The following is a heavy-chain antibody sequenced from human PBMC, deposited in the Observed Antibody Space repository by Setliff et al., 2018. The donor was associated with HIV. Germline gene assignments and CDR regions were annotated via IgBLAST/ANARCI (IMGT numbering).Heavy chain of an antibody. CDR2: IYYSGST. Sequence: PSETLSLTCTVSGGSISSSSYYWGWIRQPPGKGLEWIGSIYYSGSTYYNPSLKSRATISVDTSENHFSLRLSSVTAADTAVYYCARQIRVPSPGWFDPWGQGTLVTVSS. CDR3: ARQIRVPSPGWFDP. D-gene: IGHD4-17*01. CDR1: GGSISSSSYY. J-gene: IGHJ5*02. V-gene: IGHV4-39*01.